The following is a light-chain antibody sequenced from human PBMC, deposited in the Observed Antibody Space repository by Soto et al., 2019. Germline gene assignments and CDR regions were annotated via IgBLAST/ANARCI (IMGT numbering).Light chain of an antibody. V-gene: IGLV1-44*01. CDR2: SNN. CDR3: AAWDDSLNGYV. J-gene: IGLJ1*01. Sequence: QSVLTQPPSASGTPGQRVTTSCSGSSSKIGSNTVNWYQQLPGTAPKLLIYSNNQRPSGVPDRFSGSKSGTSASLAISGLQSEDEADYYCAAWDDSLNGYVFGTGTKLTVL. CDR1: SSKIGSNT.